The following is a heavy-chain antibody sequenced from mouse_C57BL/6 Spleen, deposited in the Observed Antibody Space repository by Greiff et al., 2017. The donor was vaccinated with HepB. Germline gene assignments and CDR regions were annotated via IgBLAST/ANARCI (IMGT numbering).Heavy chain of an antibody. CDR2: ISDGGSYT. J-gene: IGHJ1*03. Sequence: EVHLVESGGGLVKPGGSLKLSCAASGFTFSSYAMSWVRQTPEKRLEWVATISDGGSYTYYPDNVKGRFTISRDNAKNNLYLQMSHLKSEDTAMYYCAREAYGSSLYFDVWGTGTTVTVSS. D-gene: IGHD1-1*01. V-gene: IGHV5-4*01. CDR1: GFTFSSYA. CDR3: AREAYGSSLYFDV.